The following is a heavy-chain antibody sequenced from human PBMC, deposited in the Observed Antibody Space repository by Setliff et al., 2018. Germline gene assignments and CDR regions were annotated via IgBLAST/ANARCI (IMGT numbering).Heavy chain of an antibody. CDR2: ISGRDSST. CDR1: GFIFTKYA. D-gene: IGHD3-22*01. J-gene: IGHJ6*03. CDR3: TKEGGGYSYDTSGYYYDYYYYYYMDV. V-gene: IGHV3-23*01. Sequence: GGSLRLSCAASGFIFTKYAMSWVRLAPGKGLEWVSAISGRDSSTYYADSVKGRFTISRDNSTNTLYLQMNSLRAEETAVYFCTKEGGGYSYDTSGYYYDYYYYYYMDVWGKGTTVTVSS.